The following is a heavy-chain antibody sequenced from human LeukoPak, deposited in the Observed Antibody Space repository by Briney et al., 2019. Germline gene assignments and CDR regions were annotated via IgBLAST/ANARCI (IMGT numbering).Heavy chain of an antibody. V-gene: IGHV1-2*06. D-gene: IGHD4-23*01. Sequence: ASVKVSRKASGYTFTSYDINWVRQATGQGLEWMGRINPNSGGTNYAQKFQGRVTMTRDTSISTAYMELSRLRSDDTAVYYCARDLGYGGNFVNAFDIWGQGTMVTVSS. J-gene: IGHJ3*02. CDR1: GYTFTSYD. CDR3: ARDLGYGGNFVNAFDI. CDR2: INPNSGGT.